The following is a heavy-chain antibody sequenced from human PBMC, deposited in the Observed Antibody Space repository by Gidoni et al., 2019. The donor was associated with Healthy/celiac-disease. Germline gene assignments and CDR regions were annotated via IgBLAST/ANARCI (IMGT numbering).Heavy chain of an antibody. D-gene: IGHD6-6*01. J-gene: IGHJ4*02. CDR3: AKDYSSSLFRAFDY. Sequence: EVQLVESGGGLVQPGRSLRLSCAAYGFPFDDYAMHWVRQAPGKGLEWVSGISWNSGSIGYADSVKGRFTISRDNAKNSLYLQMNSLRAEDTALYYCAKDYSSSLFRAFDYWGQGTLVTVSS. CDR1: GFPFDDYA. CDR2: ISWNSGSI. V-gene: IGHV3-9*01.